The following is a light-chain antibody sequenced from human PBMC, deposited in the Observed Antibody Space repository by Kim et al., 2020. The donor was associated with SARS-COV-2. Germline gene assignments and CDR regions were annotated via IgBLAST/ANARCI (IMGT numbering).Light chain of an antibody. CDR1: QIVSSK. CDR2: GAS. J-gene: IGKJ5*01. V-gene: IGKV3-15*01. Sequence: VYLGERGTRYCRASQIVSSKLAWCQLKQGEPPSLLIYGASTRATGITARFSGSGSGTECTLTISSLQSEDFAVYYCQQYNVWPITFGKGTRLEIK. CDR3: QQYNVWPIT.